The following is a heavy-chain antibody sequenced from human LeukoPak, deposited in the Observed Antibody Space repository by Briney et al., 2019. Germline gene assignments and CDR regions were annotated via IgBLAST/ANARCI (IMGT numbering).Heavy chain of an antibody. V-gene: IGHV1-2*02. J-gene: IGHJ4*02. Sequence: ASVKVSCKASGYTFSSYYMHWVRQAPGQGLEWMGWINPNSGGTNYAQKFQGRVTMTRDTSISTAYMELSRLRSDDTAVYYCARDYGATRVPGYWGQGTLVTVSS. D-gene: IGHD4/OR15-4a*01. CDR1: GYTFSSYY. CDR3: ARDYGATRVPGY. CDR2: INPNSGGT.